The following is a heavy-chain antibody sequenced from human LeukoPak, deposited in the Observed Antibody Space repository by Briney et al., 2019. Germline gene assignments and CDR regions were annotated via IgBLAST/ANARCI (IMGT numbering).Heavy chain of an antibody. Sequence: ASVKVSCKASGYSFTTYGISWVRQAPGQGLEWMGWIGAYTNYAQTLQGRVTMTTDTSTSTAYMELRNLRSDDTAMYYCARAGRTVTTHFDNWGQGTLVTVSS. CDR3: ARAGRTVTTHFDN. D-gene: IGHD4-11*01. J-gene: IGHJ4*02. CDR1: GYSFTTYG. CDR2: IGAYT. V-gene: IGHV1-18*01.